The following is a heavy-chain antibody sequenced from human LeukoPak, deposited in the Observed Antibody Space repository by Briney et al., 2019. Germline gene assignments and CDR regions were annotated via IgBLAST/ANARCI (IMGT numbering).Heavy chain of an antibody. V-gene: IGHV4-34*08. CDR2: GSESGGT. CDR1: GFTFSTSA. D-gene: IGHD3-3*01. J-gene: IGHJ5*02. CDR3: AKNGQSGFSFDP. Sequence: GSLRLSCAASGFTFSTSAMSWVRQPPGKGLEWIGEGSESGGTKFNPSLKSRVTISADTSKNQFSLKLNSVTAADTAVYYCAKNGQSGFSFDPWGQGTLVTVSS.